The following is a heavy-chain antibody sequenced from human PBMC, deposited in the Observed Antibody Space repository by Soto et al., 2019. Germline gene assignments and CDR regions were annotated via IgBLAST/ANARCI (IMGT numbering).Heavy chain of an antibody. CDR2: LSYEGSNK. CDR1: GFTFSSYA. D-gene: IGHD3-10*01. CDR3: ARDPMGRYYGSGSYYFDY. V-gene: IGHV3-30-3*01. Sequence: QVQLVESGGGVVQPGRSLRLSCAASGFTFSSYAMHWVRQAPGKGLEWVAVLSYEGSNKYYADSVKGRFTISRDNSKNTLYLQMNSRRAEDTAVYYCARDPMGRYYGSGSYYFDYWGQGTLVTVSS. J-gene: IGHJ4*02.